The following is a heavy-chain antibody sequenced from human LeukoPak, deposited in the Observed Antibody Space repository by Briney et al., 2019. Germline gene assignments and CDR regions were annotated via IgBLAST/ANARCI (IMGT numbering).Heavy chain of an antibody. D-gene: IGHD3-22*01. CDR1: GATSTIHA. J-gene: IGHJ4*02. CDR3: ATTNDGGGYQWGDFFDY. CDR2: YISNLGTT. Sequence: GSSGKVKFNAAGATSTIHAIGRVRQAPGQGLEWMGRYISNLGTTNRAQKCQDKVTHTAHKTTTTAYMELTSLTSDDTAIYYCATTNDGGGYQWGDFFDYWGQGTLVTVSS. V-gene: IGHV1-69*04.